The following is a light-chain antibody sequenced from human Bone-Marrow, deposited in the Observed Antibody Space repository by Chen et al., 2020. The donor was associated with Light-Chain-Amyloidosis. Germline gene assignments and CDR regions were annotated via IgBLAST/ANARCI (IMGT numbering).Light chain of an antibody. Sequence: SYELTQPPSVSVSPGQTARITCSGDDLPTKYAYWYRQKPGQAPVLVIHRDTERPSGISERFSGSSSGTTATLSISGVQAEDEAYYHCQSADSSGTYEVIFGGGTKLTVL. CDR3: QSADSSGTYEVI. CDR1: DLPTKY. J-gene: IGLJ2*01. V-gene: IGLV3-25*03. CDR2: RDT.